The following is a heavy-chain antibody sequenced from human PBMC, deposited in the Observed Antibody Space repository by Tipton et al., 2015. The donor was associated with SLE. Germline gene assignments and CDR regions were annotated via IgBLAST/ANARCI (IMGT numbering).Heavy chain of an antibody. J-gene: IGHJ4*02. Sequence: TLSLTCTVSGGSISSGDYYWSWIRQPPGKGLEWIGYIYYSGSTYYNPSLKSRVTISVDTSKNQFSLKLSSVTAADTAVYYCARHRGYSIGAEFDYWGQGTLVTVSS. V-gene: IGHV4-30-4*01. CDR1: GGSISSGDYY. D-gene: IGHD5-18*01. CDR2: IYYSGST. CDR3: ARHRGYSIGAEFDY.